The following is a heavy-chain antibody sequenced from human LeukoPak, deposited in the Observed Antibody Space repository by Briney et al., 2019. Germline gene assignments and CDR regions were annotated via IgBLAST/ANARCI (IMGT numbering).Heavy chain of an antibody. Sequence: GGSLRLSCAASGFTFSSYAMSWVRQAPGKGLEWVSAISGSGGSTYYADSVKGRFTISRDNSKNTLYLQMNSLRAEDTAVYYCAKDFFRFLGGLIFYHWGQGTLVTVSS. V-gene: IGHV3-23*01. J-gene: IGHJ4*02. CDR1: GFTFSSYA. D-gene: IGHD3-16*01. CDR3: AKDFFRFLGGLIFYH. CDR2: ISGSGGST.